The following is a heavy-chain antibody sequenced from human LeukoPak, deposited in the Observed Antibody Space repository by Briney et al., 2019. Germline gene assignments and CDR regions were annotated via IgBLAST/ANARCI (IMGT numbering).Heavy chain of an antibody. D-gene: IGHD3-9*01. CDR1: GYTFTSYG. V-gene: IGHV1-18*01. J-gene: IGHJ4*02. CDR2: ISAYNGNT. Sequence: ASVKVSCKASGYTFTSYGISWVRQAPGQGLEWMGWISAYNGNTNYAQKLQGRVTMTTDTSTSTAYMELRSLRSDDTAVYYCARDNPDYDILTGYLLTYSRFDYWGQGTLVIVSS. CDR3: ARDNPDYDILTGYLLTYSRFDY.